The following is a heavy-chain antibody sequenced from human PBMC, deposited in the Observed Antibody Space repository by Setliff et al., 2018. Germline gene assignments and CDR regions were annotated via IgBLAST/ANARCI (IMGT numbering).Heavy chain of an antibody. CDR2: IYYRGDT. CDR3: ARTGTYRYFDY. CDR1: GASLNSGTYY. V-gene: IGHV4-39*01. J-gene: IGHJ4*02. Sequence: SETLSLTCTVSGASLNSGTYYWGWIRQPPGKGLEWVGRIYYRGDTYYNPSLKGRLTISVDTAQNQFSLRLTSVTAADTAVYYCARTGTYRYFDYWGQGALGTSPQ. D-gene: IGHD1-1*01.